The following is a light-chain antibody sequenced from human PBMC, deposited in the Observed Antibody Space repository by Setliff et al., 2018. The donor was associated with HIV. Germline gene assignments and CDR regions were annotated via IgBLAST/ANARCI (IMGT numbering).Light chain of an antibody. CDR1: SSDVGGYNY. J-gene: IGLJ1*01. Sequence: QSVLTQPASVSGSPGQSITISCTGTSSDVGGYNYVSWYKHHPGKAPKLMIYGVYYRPSGVSNRFSGSKSGSTASLTISGLQAEDEADYYCSSYSAINTQIFGTGTKVTVL. CDR2: GVY. V-gene: IGLV2-14*01. CDR3: SSYSAINTQI.